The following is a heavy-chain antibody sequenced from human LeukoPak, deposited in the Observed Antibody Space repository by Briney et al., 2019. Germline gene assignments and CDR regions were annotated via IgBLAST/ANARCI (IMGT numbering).Heavy chain of an antibody. CDR3: ARDPALIAARLGARLDY. J-gene: IGHJ4*02. Sequence: ASVKVSCKASGYTFTSYYMHWVRQAPGQGLEWMGIINPSGGSTSYAQKFQGRVTMTRDTSTSTVYMELSSLRSEDTAVYYCARDPALIAARLGARLDYWGQGTLVTVSS. CDR2: INPSGGST. V-gene: IGHV1-46*01. CDR1: GYTFTSYY. D-gene: IGHD6-6*01.